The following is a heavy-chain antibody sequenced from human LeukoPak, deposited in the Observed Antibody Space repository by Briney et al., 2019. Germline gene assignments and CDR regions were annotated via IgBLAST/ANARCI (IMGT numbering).Heavy chain of an antibody. D-gene: IGHD2-8*01. J-gene: IGHJ4*02. CDR2: ISYDGSNK. V-gene: IGHV3-30*18. CDR3: AKDHHFRPRPGYCTNGVCYPKVSIDY. Sequence: PGGSLRLSCAASGFTFSSYGMHWVRQAPGKGLEWVAVISYDGSNKYYADSVKGRFTISRDNSENTLYLQMNSLRAEDTAVYYCAKDHHFRPRPGYCTNGVCYPKVSIDYWGQGTLVTVSS. CDR1: GFTFSSYG.